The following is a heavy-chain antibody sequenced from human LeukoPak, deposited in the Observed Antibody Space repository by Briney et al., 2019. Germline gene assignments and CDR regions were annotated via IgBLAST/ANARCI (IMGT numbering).Heavy chain of an antibody. Sequence: SVKVSCKATGGTFSSYAISWVRQAPGQGLEWMGRIIPILGIANYAQKFQGRVTITADKSTSTAYMELSSLRSEDTAVYYCARDNRWLQLDYWGQGTLVTVSS. J-gene: IGHJ4*02. V-gene: IGHV1-69*04. CDR3: ARDNRWLQLDY. CDR2: IIPILGIA. CDR1: GGTFSSYA. D-gene: IGHD5-24*01.